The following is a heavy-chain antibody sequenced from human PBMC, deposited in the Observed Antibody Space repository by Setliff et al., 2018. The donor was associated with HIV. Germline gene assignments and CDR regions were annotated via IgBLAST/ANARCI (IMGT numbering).Heavy chain of an antibody. V-gene: IGHV4-30-4*08. CDR2: IYYSGST. J-gene: IGHJ3*01. CDR3: ARAPPGIQNDAFDV. Sequence: PSETLSLTCTVSGGSISSGDYYWSWIRQPPGKGLAWIGYIYYSGSTNYNPSLKSRVTISVDTSKNQFSLRLTSVTAADTPVYYCARAPPGIQNDAFDVWGQGTMVTVSS. CDR1: GGSISSGDYY.